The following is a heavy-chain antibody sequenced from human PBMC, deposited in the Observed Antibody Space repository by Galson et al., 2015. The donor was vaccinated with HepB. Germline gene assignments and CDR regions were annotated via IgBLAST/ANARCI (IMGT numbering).Heavy chain of an antibody. V-gene: IGHV3-49*04. J-gene: IGHJ4*02. Sequence: SLRLSCAASGFTFGDYAMSWDRQAPGKGLEWVGFIRSKAYGGTTEYAASVKGRFTISRDDSKSIAYLQMNSLKTEDTAVYYCTRVAYGGNPQYFDYRGQGTLVTVSS. CDR3: TRVAYGGNPQYFDY. CDR2: IRSKAYGGTT. D-gene: IGHD4-23*01. CDR1: GFTFGDYA.